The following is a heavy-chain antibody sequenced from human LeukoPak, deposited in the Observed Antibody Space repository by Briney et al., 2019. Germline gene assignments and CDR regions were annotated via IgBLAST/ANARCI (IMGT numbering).Heavy chain of an antibody. Sequence: WASLKVSCRASGYTFTAYYMHWVRQAPGQGLEWMGWINPNSGDTKYAQKFQGRVTMTRDTSISTAYLELRGLIYDDTAVYYCARAEAIDYWGQGTLVTVSS. CDR3: ARAEAIDY. J-gene: IGHJ4*02. CDR2: INPNSGDT. V-gene: IGHV1-2*02. CDR1: GYTFTAYY.